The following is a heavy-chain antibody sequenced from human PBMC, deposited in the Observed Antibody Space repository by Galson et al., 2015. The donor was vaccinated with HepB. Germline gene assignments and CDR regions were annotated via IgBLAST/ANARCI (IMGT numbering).Heavy chain of an antibody. CDR3: ARQNWNYATNPQSDYYYGMDV. CDR1: GYSFTSYW. D-gene: IGHD1-7*01. Sequence: QSGAEVKKPGESLKISCKGSGYSFTSYWIGWVRQMPGKGLEWMGIIYPGDSDTRYSPSFQGQVTIPADKSISTAYLQWSSLEASDTAMYYCARQNWNYATNPQSDYYYGMDVWCQGTTVTVSS. V-gene: IGHV5-51*01. J-gene: IGHJ6*02. CDR2: IYPGDSDT.